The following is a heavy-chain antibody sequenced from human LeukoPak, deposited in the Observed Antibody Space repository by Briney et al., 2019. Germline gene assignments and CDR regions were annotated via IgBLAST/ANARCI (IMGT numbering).Heavy chain of an antibody. CDR2: IHDGGST. Sequence: SETLSLTCTVSGGSISSYYWTWVRQPPGKGPEWIGEIHDGGSTTYHPSLKSRITISVDKSKNQFSLTLTSVTAADTAVYFCARGAHYAWNSWGQGTLVTVSS. CDR1: GGSISSYY. CDR3: ARGAHYAWNS. D-gene: IGHD3-16*01. V-gene: IGHV4-34*01. J-gene: IGHJ4*02.